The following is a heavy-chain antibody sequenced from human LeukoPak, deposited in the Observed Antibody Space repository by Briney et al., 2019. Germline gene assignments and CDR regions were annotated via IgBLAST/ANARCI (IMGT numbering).Heavy chain of an antibody. CDR2: INPNTGGT. J-gene: IGHJ3*02. D-gene: IGHD3-9*01. Sequence: ASVKVSCKASGYTFTGYYMHWVRQAPGQGLEWMGWINPNTGGTDYSQKFQGRVTMTRDTSISTAYMELISLTSDDTAVYYCASPQTAYYDILTGRDDAFDIWGQGTMVTVSS. CDR3: ASPQTAYYDILTGRDDAFDI. V-gene: IGHV1-2*02. CDR1: GYTFTGYY.